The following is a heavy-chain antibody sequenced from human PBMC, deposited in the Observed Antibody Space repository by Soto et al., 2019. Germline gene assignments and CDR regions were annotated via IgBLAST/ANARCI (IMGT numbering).Heavy chain of an antibody. J-gene: IGHJ4*02. D-gene: IGHD6-13*01. CDR2: ISYDGSNK. V-gene: IGHV3-30-3*01. CDR3: ARDPTWQQLVSGAFDY. Sequence: QVQLVESGGGVVQPGRSLRLSCAASGFTFSSYAMHWVRQAPGKGLEWVAVISYDGSNKYYADSVKGRFTISRDNSKNTLYLQMNSLRAEDTAVYYCARDPTWQQLVSGAFDYWGQGTLVTVSS. CDR1: GFTFSSYA.